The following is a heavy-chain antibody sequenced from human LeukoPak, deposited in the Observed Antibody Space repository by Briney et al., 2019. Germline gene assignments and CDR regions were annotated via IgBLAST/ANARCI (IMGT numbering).Heavy chain of an antibody. CDR1: GGSISSYY. J-gene: IGHJ6*03. V-gene: IGHV4-59*08. CDR2: IYYSGST. CDR3: ARQYYYYYMDV. Sequence: SETLSLTCTVSGGSISSYYWSWIRQPPGKGLEWIGYIYYSGSTNYNPSLKSRVTISVDTSKNQFSLRLSSVTAADTAVYYCARQYYYYYMDVWGKGTTVAVSS.